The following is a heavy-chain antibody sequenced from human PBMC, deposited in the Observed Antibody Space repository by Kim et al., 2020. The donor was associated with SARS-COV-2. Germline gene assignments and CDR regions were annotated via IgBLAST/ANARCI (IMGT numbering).Heavy chain of an antibody. D-gene: IGHD2-15*01. Sequence: GRFTISRDNSKNTLYLQMNSLRAEETAVYYCAKDLVGYCSGGSCYVPWFDPWGQGTLVTVSS. V-gene: IGHV3-23*01. CDR3: AKDLVGYCSGGSCYVPWFDP. J-gene: IGHJ5*02.